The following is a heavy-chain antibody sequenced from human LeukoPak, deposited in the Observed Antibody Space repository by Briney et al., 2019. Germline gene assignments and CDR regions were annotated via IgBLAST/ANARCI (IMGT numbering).Heavy chain of an antibody. CDR2: IYPGDSDT. CDR3: ARIMGYCSSTSCYHLDY. D-gene: IGHD2-2*01. J-gene: IGHJ4*02. CDR1: GYSFTSYW. Sequence: GESLKISCKGSGYSFTSYWIGWVRQMPGKGLELMGIIYPGDSDTRYSPSFQGQVTISADKSISTAYLQWSSLKASDTAMYYCARIMGYCSSTSCYHLDYWGQGTLVTVSS. V-gene: IGHV5-51*01.